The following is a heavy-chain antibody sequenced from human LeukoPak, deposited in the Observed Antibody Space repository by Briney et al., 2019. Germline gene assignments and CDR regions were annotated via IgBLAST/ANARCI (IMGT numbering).Heavy chain of an antibody. Sequence: PSETLSLTCAVYGGSFSGYYWSWIRQPLGKGLEWIGEINHSGGTNYNPSLKSRVTISVDTSKNQFSLKLSSVTAADTAVYYCARGPYYAMAFDIWGQGTMVTVSS. CDR3: ARGPYYAMAFDI. V-gene: IGHV4-34*01. D-gene: IGHD3-3*01. CDR2: INHSGGT. J-gene: IGHJ3*02. CDR1: GGSFSGYY.